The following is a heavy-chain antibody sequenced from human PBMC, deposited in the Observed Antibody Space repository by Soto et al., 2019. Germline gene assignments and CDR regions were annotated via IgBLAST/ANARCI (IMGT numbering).Heavy chain of an antibody. CDR2: IYHSGTT. CDR3: ARAQFYSGSGNYNNLMFDA. Sequence: SETLSLTCTVSGGSISSYHWSWIRQPPGKGLEWIGYIYHSGTTYCNPSLKTRLTMSLDRSNNKFSLTLNSVTAADTALYFCARAQFYSGSGNYNNLMFDAWGKGTQVTVSS. J-gene: IGHJ5*02. V-gene: IGHV4-59*12. D-gene: IGHD3-10*01. CDR1: GGSISSYH.